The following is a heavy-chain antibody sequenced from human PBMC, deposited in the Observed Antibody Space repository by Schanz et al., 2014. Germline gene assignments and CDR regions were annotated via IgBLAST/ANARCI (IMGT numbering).Heavy chain of an antibody. J-gene: IGHJ4*02. Sequence: VHLLESGGGLVQPGGSLRLSCAASGFTFSDYYMNWVRQAPGKGLEWVSYVSRSTPDIYYADSVKGRFTMSRDNAKNSVFLQMNSLRAEDTAVYYCVRDSFFAFDYWGQGTLXTVSS. CDR2: VSRSTPDI. CDR3: VRDSFFAFDY. CDR1: GFTFSDYY. V-gene: IGHV3-48*01. D-gene: IGHD3-3*01.